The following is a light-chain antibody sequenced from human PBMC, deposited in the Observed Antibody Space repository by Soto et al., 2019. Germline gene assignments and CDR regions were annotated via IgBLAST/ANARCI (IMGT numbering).Light chain of an antibody. V-gene: IGKV3D-15*01. CDR2: DAS. J-gene: IGKJ1*01. CDR3: QQYDNWLGT. CDR1: QSVSSN. Sequence: EVVMTQSPATLSVSPGERATLSCRASQSVSSNLAWYQQTPGQAPRLLIFDASTRATGIPARFSGSGSGTDFTLTIRSLQSEDFAVYYCQQYDNWLGTFGQGTKVDVK.